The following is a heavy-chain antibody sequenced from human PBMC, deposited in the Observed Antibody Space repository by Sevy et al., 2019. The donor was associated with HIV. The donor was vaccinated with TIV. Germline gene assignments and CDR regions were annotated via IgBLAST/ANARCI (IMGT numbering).Heavy chain of an antibody. Sequence: SETLSLTCTVSGGSVSSGSYYWSWIRQPPGKGLEWIGYIYYSGSTNYNPSLKSRVTISVDTSKNQFSLKLSSVTAADTAVYYCGGRIAAAGMVYLYWGQGTLVTVSS. CDR2: IYYSGST. D-gene: IGHD6-13*01. V-gene: IGHV4-61*01. CDR1: GGSVSSGSYY. CDR3: GGRIAAAGMVYLY. J-gene: IGHJ4*02.